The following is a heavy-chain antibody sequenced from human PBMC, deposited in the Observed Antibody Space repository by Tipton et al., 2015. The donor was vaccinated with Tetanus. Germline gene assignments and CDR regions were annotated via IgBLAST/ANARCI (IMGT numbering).Heavy chain of an antibody. CDR2: ISNGNP. J-gene: IGHJ5*02. D-gene: IGHD3-16*01. Sequence: TLSLTCTVSRGPISSYYWSWIRQPAGKGLEWIGHISNGNPDYSPSLKNRVTLSVDLSKNEFSPKLRSVTAADTGVYYCARDQGGGRVARLNWFGPWGQGTLVTVSS. CDR3: ARDQGGGRVARLNWFGP. CDR1: RGPISSYY. V-gene: IGHV4-4*07.